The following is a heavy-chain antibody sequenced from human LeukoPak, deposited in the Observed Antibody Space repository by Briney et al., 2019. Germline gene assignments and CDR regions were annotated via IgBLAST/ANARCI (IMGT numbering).Heavy chain of an antibody. V-gene: IGHV4-34*01. Sequence: SEILSLTCAVYGGSLSGYYWSWIRQPPGKGLEWIGEINHSGSTNYNPSLKSRVTISVDTSKNQFSLKLSSVTAADTAVYYCARGRPMDSWGQGTMVTVSS. CDR2: INHSGST. CDR1: GGSLSGYY. J-gene: IGHJ3*02. D-gene: IGHD2-2*01. CDR3: ARGRPMDS.